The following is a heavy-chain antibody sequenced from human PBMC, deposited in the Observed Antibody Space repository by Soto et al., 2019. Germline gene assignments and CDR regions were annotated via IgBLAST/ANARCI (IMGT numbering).Heavy chain of an antibody. CDR1: GGTFSSYA. D-gene: IGHD3-10*01. CDR2: IIPIFDTG. V-gene: IGHV1-69*01. J-gene: IGHJ6*02. CDR3: ARGLGSYYYYGMDV. Sequence: VQLVQSGAEVKKPGSSVKVSCKASGGTFSSYAISWVRQAPGQGLEWMGGIIPIFDTGNYAQKFHGRVTITAGESTSTAYMELSSLRSDDTAVYYCARGLGSYYYYGMDVWGQGTTVSVSS.